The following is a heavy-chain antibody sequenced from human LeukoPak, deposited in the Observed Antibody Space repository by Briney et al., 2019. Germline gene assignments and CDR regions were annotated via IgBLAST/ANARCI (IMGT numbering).Heavy chain of an antibody. CDR2: IIPIFGTA. Sequence: SVKVSCKASGGTFSSYAISWVRQAPGQGLEWMGGIIPIFGTANYAQKFQGRVTITTDESTSTAYMELSSLRSEDTAVYYCARGGVPAAIEFVAFGIWGQGTMVTVSS. CDR3: ARGGVPAAIEFVAFGI. J-gene: IGHJ3*02. CDR1: GGTFSSYA. D-gene: IGHD2-2*01. V-gene: IGHV1-69*05.